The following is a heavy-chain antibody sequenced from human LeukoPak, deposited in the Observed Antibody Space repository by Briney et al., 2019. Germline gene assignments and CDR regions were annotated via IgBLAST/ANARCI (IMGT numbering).Heavy chain of an antibody. V-gene: IGHV1-46*01. CDR1: GYTFTSYY. J-gene: IGHJ6*02. CDR3: ARDVDFWSTYYYGTDV. D-gene: IGHD3-3*01. Sequence: ASVKVSCKASGYTFTSYYMHWVRQAPGQGLEWMGIINPSGGSTSYAQEFQGRVTMTRDTSTSTVYMELSSLRSEDTAVYYCARDVDFWSTYYYGTDVWGQGTTVTVSS. CDR2: INPSGGST.